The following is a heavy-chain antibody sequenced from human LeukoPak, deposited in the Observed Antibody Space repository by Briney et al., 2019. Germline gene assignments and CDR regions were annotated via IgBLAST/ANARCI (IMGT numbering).Heavy chain of an antibody. CDR3: ARGDYGDYPVDY. Sequence: ASVKVSCKASGYTFTSYYIHWVRQAPGQGLEWMGIINPSGGSTSYAQKFQGRVTMTRDASTSTVYMELSSLRSEDTAVYYCARGDYGDYPVDYWGQGTLVTVSS. CDR1: GYTFTSYY. J-gene: IGHJ4*02. V-gene: IGHV1-46*01. D-gene: IGHD4-17*01. CDR2: INPSGGST.